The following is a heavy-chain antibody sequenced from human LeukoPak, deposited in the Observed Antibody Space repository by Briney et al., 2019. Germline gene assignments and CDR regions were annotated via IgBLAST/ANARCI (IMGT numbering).Heavy chain of an antibody. CDR2: INPNSGGT. CDR1: GYTFTGYY. CDR3: AKDYGGNEYYFDY. J-gene: IGHJ4*02. V-gene: IGHV1-2*02. D-gene: IGHD4-23*01. Sequence: ALVKVSCKASGYTFTGYYMHWVRQAPGQGLERMGWINPNSGGTNYAQKFQGRVTMTRDTSISTAYMELSRLRSDDTAVYYCAKDYGGNEYYFDYWGQGTLVTVSS.